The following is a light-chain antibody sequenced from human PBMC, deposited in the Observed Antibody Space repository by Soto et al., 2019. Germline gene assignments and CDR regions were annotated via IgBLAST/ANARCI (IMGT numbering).Light chain of an antibody. J-gene: IGKJ5*01. V-gene: IGKV3-20*01. CDR2: DAS. CDR3: QEYDGSPIT. Sequence: EIVLTQSPGTLSLSPGERGTLSCRSSQNLGTLYLAWFQQKPGQAPTLVIFDASSRASGIPERFSGSGSGTDFTLTITRLEPEDFAVYYCQEYDGSPITFGLGTRLEI. CDR1: QNLGTLY.